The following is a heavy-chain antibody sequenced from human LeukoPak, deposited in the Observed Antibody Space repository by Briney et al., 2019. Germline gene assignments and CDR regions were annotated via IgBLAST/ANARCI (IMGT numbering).Heavy chain of an antibody. CDR3: AKTYDSSGYLFFDY. CDR2: ISGSGGST. J-gene: IGHJ4*02. V-gene: IGHV3-23*01. CDR1: GFTFSSYA. D-gene: IGHD3-22*01. Sequence: GGSLRLSCAASGFTFSSYAMSWVRQAPGKGLEWVSAISGSGGSTYYADSVKGRFTISRDNSRNTLYLQMNSLRAEDTAVYYCAKTYDSSGYLFFDYWGQGTLVTVSS.